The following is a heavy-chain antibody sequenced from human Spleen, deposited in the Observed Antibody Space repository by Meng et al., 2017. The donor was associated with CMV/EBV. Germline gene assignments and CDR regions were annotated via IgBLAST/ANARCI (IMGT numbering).Heavy chain of an antibody. J-gene: IGHJ5*02. Sequence: QVQLVPSVADVKKPGASVKVSCKASGYTFTSYGISWVRQAPGQGLEWMGWISAYNGNTNYAQKLQGRVTMTTDTSTSTAYMELRSLRSDDTAVYYCARLGVYYDSTGIDNWFDPWGQGTLVTVSS. D-gene: IGHD3-22*01. CDR1: GYTFTSYG. V-gene: IGHV1-18*01. CDR2: ISAYNGNT. CDR3: ARLGVYYDSTGIDNWFDP.